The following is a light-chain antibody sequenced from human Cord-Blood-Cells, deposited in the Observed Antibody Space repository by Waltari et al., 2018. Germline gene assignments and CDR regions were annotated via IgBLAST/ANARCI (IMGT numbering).Light chain of an antibody. CDR2: EGS. CDR1: SSDVGSYNL. CDR3: CSYAGSSTPVV. J-gene: IGLJ2*01. V-gene: IGLV2-23*01. Sequence: QSALTQPASVSGFPGQSITISCTGTSSDVGSYNLVSWYQQHPGKAPKLMIYEGSKRPSGVSNRFSGSKSGHTASLTISGLQAEDEADYYCCSYAGSSTPVVFGGGTKLTVL.